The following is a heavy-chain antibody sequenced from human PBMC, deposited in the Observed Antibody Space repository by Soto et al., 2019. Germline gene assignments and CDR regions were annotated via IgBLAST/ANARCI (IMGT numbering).Heavy chain of an antibody. D-gene: IGHD3-9*01. J-gene: IGHJ6*02. V-gene: IGHV3-33*01. CDR2: IWYDGSNK. CDR1: GFTFSSYG. Sequence: GVSLRLCCGASGFTFSSYGIHWVRQAPGKGLEWVAVIWYDGSNKYYADSVKGRFTISRDNSKNTLYLQMNSLRAEDTAVYYCARDRVYDILTGYGRNYYYSGMDVWGQGTTVTVSS. CDR3: ARDRVYDILTGYGRNYYYSGMDV.